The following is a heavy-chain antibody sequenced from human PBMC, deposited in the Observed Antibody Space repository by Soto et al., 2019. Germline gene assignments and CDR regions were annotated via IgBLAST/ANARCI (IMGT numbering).Heavy chain of an antibody. V-gene: IGHV1-3*01. CDR2: LNAGNGNT. CDR3: ARAVGQHNWNYYFDP. J-gene: IGHJ5*02. Sequence: QWLEWMVWLNAGNGNTKYLLKLQGRVTITRDTSASIAYMELSCMRSEDTAVYYCARAVGQHNWNYYFDPWGQGTLVTFSS. D-gene: IGHD1-7*01.